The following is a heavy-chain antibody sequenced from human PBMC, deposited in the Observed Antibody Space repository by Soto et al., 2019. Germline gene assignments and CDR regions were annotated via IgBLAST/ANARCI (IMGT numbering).Heavy chain of an antibody. CDR2: IYWDDDK. Sequence: QITLNESGPTLVKPTQTLTLTCTFSGFSLTTSGVGVGWIRQSPGKAPEWLALIYWDDDKRYSPSLKSRLTITKETSKNQMVLTMANLDTADTATYYCAHRVLRTVFGLVTTTAIYFDFWGQGTPVAVSS. CDR1: GFSLTTSGVG. CDR3: AHRVLRTVFGLVTTTAIYFDF. J-gene: IGHJ4*02. D-gene: IGHD3-3*01. V-gene: IGHV2-5*02.